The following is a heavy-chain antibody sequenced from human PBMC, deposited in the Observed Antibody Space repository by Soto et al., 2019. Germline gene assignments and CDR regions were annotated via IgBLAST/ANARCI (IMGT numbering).Heavy chain of an antibody. V-gene: IGHV3-13*01. CDR3: ASNIGSYGFDY. J-gene: IGHJ4*02. CDR1: GFTFSSYD. D-gene: IGHD5-18*01. CDR2: IGTAGDT. Sequence: GGSRRLSCAASGFTFSSYDMHWARQATEKVLEWVTAIGTAGDTYYPGSVKGRFTISRENAKNSLYLQMNSLRPGDTAVYYCASNIGSYGFDYWGQGTLVTVSS.